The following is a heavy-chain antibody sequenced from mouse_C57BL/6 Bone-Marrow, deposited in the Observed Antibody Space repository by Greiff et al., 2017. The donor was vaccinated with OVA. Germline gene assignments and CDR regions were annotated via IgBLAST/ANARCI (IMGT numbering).Heavy chain of an antibody. Sequence: QVQLQQPGAELVKPGASVKLSCMASGYTFTSYWMHWVKQRPGQGLEWIGMIHPNSGSTNYHEKFKSKATLTVAKSSSTANMQLSSLTSEDSAVYYCARFHPLFITTVVALDYDVWGTGTTVTVSS. J-gene: IGHJ1*03. CDR2: IHPNSGST. V-gene: IGHV1-64*01. CDR1: GYTFTSYW. D-gene: IGHD1-1*01. CDR3: ARFHPLFITTVVALDYDV.